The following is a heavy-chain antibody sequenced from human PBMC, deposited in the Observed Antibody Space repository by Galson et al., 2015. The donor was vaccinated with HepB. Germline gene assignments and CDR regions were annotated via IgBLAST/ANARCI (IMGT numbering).Heavy chain of an antibody. CDR2: IIGSSHYI. Sequence: SLRLSCAASGFTFSGAHMNWVRQSPGKGLEWVSSIIGSSHYIYYADSVKGRFTISRDNAKKSLYLQMNSLRAEDTATYYCARLTFYRSGCGAFDIWGQGTMVTVSS. D-gene: IGHD6-25*01. V-gene: IGHV3-21*01. J-gene: IGHJ3*02. CDR1: GFTFSGAH. CDR3: ARLTFYRSGCGAFDI.